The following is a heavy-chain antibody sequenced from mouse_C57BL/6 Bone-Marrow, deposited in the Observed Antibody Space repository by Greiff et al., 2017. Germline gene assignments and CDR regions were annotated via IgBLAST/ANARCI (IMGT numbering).Heavy chain of an antibody. Sequence: QVHVKQSGAELVRPGTSVKMSCKASGYTFTNYWIGWAKQRPGHGLEWIGDIYPGGGYTNYNEKFKGKATLTADKSSSTAYMQFSSLTSEDSAIYYCARHSNYVGAMDYWGQGTSVTVSS. CDR1: GYTFTNYW. D-gene: IGHD2-5*01. CDR2: IYPGGGYT. CDR3: ARHSNYVGAMDY. V-gene: IGHV1-63*01. J-gene: IGHJ4*01.